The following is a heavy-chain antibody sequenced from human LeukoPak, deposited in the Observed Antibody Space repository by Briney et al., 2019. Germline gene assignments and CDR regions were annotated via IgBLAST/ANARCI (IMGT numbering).Heavy chain of an antibody. Sequence: PGGSLRLSCAASGFTFSSYGMYWVRQAPGKGLEWVAVIWYDGSNKFYAYSLNGRLTISRDNSKNTLYLQMNSLRVEDTAVYYCARDQREMATILYYGTDVWGQGTTVTVSS. D-gene: IGHD5-24*01. V-gene: IGHV3-33*01. CDR3: ARDQREMATILYYGTDV. J-gene: IGHJ6*02. CDR1: GFTFSSYG. CDR2: IWYDGSNK.